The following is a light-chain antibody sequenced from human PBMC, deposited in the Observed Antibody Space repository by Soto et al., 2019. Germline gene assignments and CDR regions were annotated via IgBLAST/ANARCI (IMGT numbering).Light chain of an antibody. CDR1: QGISSY. CDR2: AAS. V-gene: IGKV1-8*01. Sequence: AIRMTQFPSSLSGSTGDRVTITCRASQGISSYLAWYQQKPGKAPKLLIYAASTLQSGVPSRFSGSGSGTDFTLTISCLQSEDFATYYCQQYYSYPQTFGQGTKVDIK. CDR3: QQYYSYPQT. J-gene: IGKJ1*01.